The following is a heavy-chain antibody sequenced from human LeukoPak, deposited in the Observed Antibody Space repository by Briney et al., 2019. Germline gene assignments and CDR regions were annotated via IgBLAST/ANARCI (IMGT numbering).Heavy chain of an antibody. CDR2: IWYDGNNK. CDR1: GFTFSSCG. J-gene: IGHJ4*02. V-gene: IGHV3-33*01. CDR3: AVMGVEHLVLDY. Sequence: PGRSLRLSCAASGFTFSSCGMHWVRQAPGKGLEWVAFIWYDGNNKYYADSLKGRFTISRDNSKNTLYLQMNSLRADDTAVYYCAVMGVEHLVLDYWGQGTLVTVSS. D-gene: IGHD1/OR15-1a*01.